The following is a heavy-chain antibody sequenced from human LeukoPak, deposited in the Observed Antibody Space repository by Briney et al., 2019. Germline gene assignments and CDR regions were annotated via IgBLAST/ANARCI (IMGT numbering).Heavy chain of an antibody. V-gene: IGHV4-39*01. Sequence: MTSETLSLTCTVSGGSLTSTSHYWDWVRQPPGKGLEWLGSIYSSGSTYYNPSLKSRVTVSFDTSKNQFSLSLTSVTAADTAVYYCTKRRGYSFGFDYYYMDVWGKGTTVTISS. CDR1: GGSLTSTSHY. CDR3: TKRRGYSFGFDYYYMDV. CDR2: IYSSGST. J-gene: IGHJ6*03. D-gene: IGHD5-18*01.